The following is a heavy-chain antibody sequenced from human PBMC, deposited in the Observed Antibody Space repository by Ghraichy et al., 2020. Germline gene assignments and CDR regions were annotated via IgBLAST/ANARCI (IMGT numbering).Heavy chain of an antibody. J-gene: IGHJ3*02. D-gene: IGHD3-10*01. CDR3: AGLYLPRYYYGRHDAFDI. CDR1: GGSFSGYY. CDR2: INHSGST. V-gene: IGHV4-34*01. Sequence: SETLSLTCAVYGGSFSGYYWSWIRQPPGTGLEWIWEINHSGSTNYNPSLKSRVTISVDTSKNQFSLKLSSVTAADTAVYYCAGLYLPRYYYGRHDAFDIWGQGTMVTVSS.